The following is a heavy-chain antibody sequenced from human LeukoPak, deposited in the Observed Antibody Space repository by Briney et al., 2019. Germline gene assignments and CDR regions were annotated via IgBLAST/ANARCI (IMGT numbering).Heavy chain of an antibody. V-gene: IGHV3-21*01. CDR2: ISSSSTYI. CDR3: ARESDSGWDSYWYFDL. D-gene: IGHD6-19*01. CDR1: GFTLSDNS. J-gene: IGHJ2*01. Sequence: GGSLRLSCAASGFTLSDNSMNWVRQAPGKGLEWVSFISSSSTYIYYADSVKGRFTISRDNANNSLYLQMNSLRAEDTAVYYCARESDSGWDSYWYFDLWGRGTLVTVSS.